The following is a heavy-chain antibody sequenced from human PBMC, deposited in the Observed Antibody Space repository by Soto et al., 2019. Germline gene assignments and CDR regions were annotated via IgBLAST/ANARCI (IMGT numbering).Heavy chain of an antibody. CDR1: GFTFSSYA. J-gene: IGHJ6*02. Sequence: GGSLRLSCVASGFTFSSYAMHWVRQAPGKGLAWVADISYDGSNKYYADSVKGRFTISRDNSKNTLYLQMNSLRAEDTAVYYCAREYHYYDSSGYYYYYYYGMDVWGQGTTVTVSS. D-gene: IGHD3-22*01. V-gene: IGHV3-30-3*01. CDR3: AREYHYYDSSGYYYYYYYGMDV. CDR2: ISYDGSNK.